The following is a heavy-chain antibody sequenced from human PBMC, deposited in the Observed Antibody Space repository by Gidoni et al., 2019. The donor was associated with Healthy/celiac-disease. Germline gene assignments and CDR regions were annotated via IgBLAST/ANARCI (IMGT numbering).Heavy chain of an antibody. J-gene: IGHJ5*02. D-gene: IGHD3-3*01. CDR3: ARDLYDFWSGYLNENSYWFDP. CDR2: IKQDGSEK. V-gene: IGHV3-7*01. CDR1: GFTFSSYW. Sequence: EVQLVESGGGLVQPGGSLRLSCAASGFTFSSYWMIGVRQAPGKGLEWVANIKQDGSEKYYVDSVKGRFTISRDNAKNSLYLQMNSLRAEDTAVYYCARDLYDFWSGYLNENSYWFDPWGQGTLVTVSS.